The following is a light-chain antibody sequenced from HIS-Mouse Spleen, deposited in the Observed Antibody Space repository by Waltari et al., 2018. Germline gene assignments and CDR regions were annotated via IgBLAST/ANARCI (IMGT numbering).Light chain of an antibody. V-gene: IGLV3-21*03. CDR2: DDS. Sequence: SYVLTQPPSVAVAPGKPARITCGGHNIGSKSVHLYQQKPGQAPALVVYDDSDRPSGIPERFSGSNSGNTATLTISRVEAGDEADYYCQVWDSSSDHVVFGGGTKLTVL. CDR3: QVWDSSSDHVV. CDR1: NIGSKS. J-gene: IGLJ2*01.